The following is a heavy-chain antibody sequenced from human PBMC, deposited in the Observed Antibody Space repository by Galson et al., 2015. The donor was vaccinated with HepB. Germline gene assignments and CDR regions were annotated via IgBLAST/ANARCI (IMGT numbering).Heavy chain of an antibody. Sequence: SVKVSCKASGYTFTSYYMHWVRQAPGQGLEWMGIINPSGGSTSYAQKLQGRVTMTRDTSTSTVYMELSSLRSEDTAVYYCAREGGYSSSWYEIIYYGMDVWGQGTTVTVSS. CDR3: AREGGYSSSWYEIIYYGMDV. V-gene: IGHV1-46*04. D-gene: IGHD6-13*01. J-gene: IGHJ6*02. CDR1: GYTFTSYY. CDR2: INPSGGST.